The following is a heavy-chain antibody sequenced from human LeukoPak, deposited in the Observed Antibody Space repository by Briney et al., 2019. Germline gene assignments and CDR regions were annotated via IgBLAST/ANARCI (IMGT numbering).Heavy chain of an antibody. CDR1: GFTFSSYA. J-gene: IGHJ5*02. CDR3: AKVGFKRIAVAVWDWFDP. D-gene: IGHD6-19*01. CDR2: ISSDGGST. Sequence: GGPLRLSCSASGFTFSSYAMHWVRQAPGKGLEYVSAISSDGGSTYYADSVKGRFTISRDNSKNTLYLQMSSLRAEDTAVYYCAKVGFKRIAVAVWDWFDPWGQGTLVTDSS. V-gene: IGHV3-64D*09.